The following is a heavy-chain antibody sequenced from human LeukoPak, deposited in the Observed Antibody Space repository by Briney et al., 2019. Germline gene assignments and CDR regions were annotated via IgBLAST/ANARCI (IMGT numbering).Heavy chain of an antibody. J-gene: IGHJ4*02. CDR3: ARDLVGITCR. CDR2: IYSGGST. Sequence: AGGSLRLSCAASGFTVSSNYMSWVRQAPGKGLEWVSVIYSGGSTYYADSVKGRFTISRDNSKNTLYLQMNSLRAEDTAVYYCARDLVGITCRWGQRTLVTVSS. CDR1: GFTVSSNY. D-gene: IGHD6-6*01. V-gene: IGHV3-53*01.